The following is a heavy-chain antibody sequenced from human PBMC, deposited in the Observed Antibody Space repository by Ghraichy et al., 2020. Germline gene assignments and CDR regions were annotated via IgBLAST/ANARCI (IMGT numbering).Heavy chain of an antibody. J-gene: IGHJ4*02. CDR1: GFTFTDAW. V-gene: IGHV3-15*01. D-gene: IGHD1-1*01. CDR2: IKSKTDGETI. CDR3: TSRTRTGY. Sequence: GESLNISCAASGFTFTDAWMTWVRQAPGKGLEWVGRIKSKTDGETIDYAAPVRGRFTISRDDSRNTLYLQMNSLKTEDTAVYYCTSRTRTGYWGQGTLVTVSS.